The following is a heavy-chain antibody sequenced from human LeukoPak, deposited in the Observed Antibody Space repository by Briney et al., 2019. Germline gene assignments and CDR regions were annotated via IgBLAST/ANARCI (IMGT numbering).Heavy chain of an antibody. J-gene: IGHJ4*02. CDR2: ISAYNGNT. CDR1: GYTFTSYG. V-gene: IGHV1-18*01. Sequence: GASVKVSCKSSGYTFTSYGISWVRQAPGQGLEWMGWISAYNGNTNYAQKVQGRITMTTDRSTSTAYMELRSLRPDDTAVYYCARDNLGFDYWGQGTLVTVS. D-gene: IGHD7-27*01. CDR3: ARDNLGFDY.